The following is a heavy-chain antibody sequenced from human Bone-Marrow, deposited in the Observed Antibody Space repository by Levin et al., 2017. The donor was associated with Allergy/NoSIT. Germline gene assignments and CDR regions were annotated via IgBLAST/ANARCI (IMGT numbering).Heavy chain of an antibody. J-gene: IGHJ4*02. CDR2: IHHSGST. V-gene: IGHV4-38-2*01. CDR1: GYSISSGYY. D-gene: IGHD2-15*01. Sequence: SETLSLTCGVSGYSISSGYYWGWIRQPPGKGLEWIGHIHHSGSTSYNSSLKSRVSISVDTSKNQFSLKLSSVTAADTAVYYCARIKGCTGGSCYAPDYWGQGILVTVSS. CDR3: ARIKGCTGGSCYAPDY.